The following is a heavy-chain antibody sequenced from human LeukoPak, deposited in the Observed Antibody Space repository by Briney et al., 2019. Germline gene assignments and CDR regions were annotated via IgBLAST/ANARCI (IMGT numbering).Heavy chain of an antibody. CDR3: TIHSHDSSAYYTSDY. Sequence: SETLSLTCAVSGGSISGYNWSWIRQPPGKGLEWIGYIFYSENTNYNPSLQSRVTISVDTSKNHFSLRLSSVTAADTAVYHCTIHSHDSSAYYTSDYWGQGTQVTVSS. CDR2: IFYSENT. D-gene: IGHD3-22*01. J-gene: IGHJ4*02. CDR1: GGSISGYN. V-gene: IGHV4-59*01.